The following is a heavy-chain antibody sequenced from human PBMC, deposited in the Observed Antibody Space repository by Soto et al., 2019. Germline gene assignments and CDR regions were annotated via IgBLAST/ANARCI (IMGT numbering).Heavy chain of an antibody. Sequence: QVQLVESGGGVVQAGGPRGLSCKPSGFTFSTYGMHWVRQAPGKGPEWVAVMSHDGSHKAFLDSVKGRFIISRDNSKNTLYLQMNSLRPDDTAVYYCARLPRSGWDHYYYGMDVWGQGTTVIVSS. CDR3: ARLPRSGWDHYYYGMDV. CDR1: GFTFSTYG. D-gene: IGHD6-19*01. J-gene: IGHJ6*02. CDR2: MSHDGSHK. V-gene: IGHV3-30*03.